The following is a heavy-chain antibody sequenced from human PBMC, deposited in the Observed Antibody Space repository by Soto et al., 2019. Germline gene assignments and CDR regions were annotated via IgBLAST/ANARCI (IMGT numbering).Heavy chain of an antibody. CDR2: IYHSGST. Sequence: SETLSLTCVVSGNSISTTNWWSWVRQSPGKGLEWIGEIYHSGSTNYNPSLKSRVTISVDKSKNQFSLKLSSVTAADTAVYYCARDVGYHYDGSPSGQFDFWGQGTLVTVSS. D-gene: IGHD3-22*01. CDR3: ARDVGYHYDGSPSGQFDF. J-gene: IGHJ4*02. V-gene: IGHV4-4*02. CDR1: GNSISTTNW.